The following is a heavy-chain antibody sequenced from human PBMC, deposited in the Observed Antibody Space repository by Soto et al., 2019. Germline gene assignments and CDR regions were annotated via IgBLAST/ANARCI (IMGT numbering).Heavy chain of an antibody. CDR2: INSDGSGT. J-gene: IGHJ4*02. CDR3: VRERELIVTTAHFDF. V-gene: IGHV3-74*01. CDR1: GFTFSSYW. D-gene: IGHD4-17*01. Sequence: EVQLVESGGGLVQPGGSLRLSCAASGFTFSSYWMHWVRQAPGKGLVWVSRINSDGSGTTYADSVKGRFTISRDNAKNTLYLQMNSLRGEDTAVYYCVRERELIVTTAHFDFWGQGTLVTVSS.